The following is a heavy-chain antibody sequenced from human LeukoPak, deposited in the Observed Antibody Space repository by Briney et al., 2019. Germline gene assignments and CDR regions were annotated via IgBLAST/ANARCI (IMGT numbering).Heavy chain of an antibody. Sequence: SVKVSCKASGYTFTGYYMHWVRQAPGQGLEWMGRIIPILGIANYAQKFQGRVTITADKSTSTAYMELSSLRSEDTAVYYCARGYSSGRGWFDPWGQGTLVTVSS. D-gene: IGHD6-19*01. CDR2: IIPILGIA. J-gene: IGHJ5*02. V-gene: IGHV1-69*04. CDR1: GYTFTGYY. CDR3: ARGYSSGRGWFDP.